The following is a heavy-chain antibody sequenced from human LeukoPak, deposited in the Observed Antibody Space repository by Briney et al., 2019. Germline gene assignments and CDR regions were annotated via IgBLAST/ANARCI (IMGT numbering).Heavy chain of an antibody. CDR3: ARRPSGGSTWFDP. V-gene: IGHV5-51*01. D-gene: IGHD2-8*02. J-gene: IGHJ5*02. CDR2: IYPGDSDT. Sequence: GESLKISCQGSGYSFSDYWIGWVRQMPGTGLEWMGIIYPGDSDTRYSPSFQGQVTISADKSISTAYLQWSSLKTSDTAMYYCARRPSGGSTWFDPWGQGTLVTVSS. CDR1: GYSFSDYW.